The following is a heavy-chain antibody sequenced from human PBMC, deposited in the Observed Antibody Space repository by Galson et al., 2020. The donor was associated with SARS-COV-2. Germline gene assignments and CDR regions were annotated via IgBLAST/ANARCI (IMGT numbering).Heavy chain of an antibody. CDR3: AKPITMVRGVIKASGYDAFDI. CDR2: ISGSGGST. Sequence: GGSLRLSCAASGFTFSSYAMSWVRQAPGKGLEWVSAISGSGGSTYYADSVKGRFTISRDNSKNTLYLQMNSPRAEDTAVYYCAKPITMVRGVIKASGYDAFDIWGQGTMVTVSS. D-gene: IGHD3-10*01. V-gene: IGHV3-23*01. J-gene: IGHJ3*02. CDR1: GFTFSSYA.